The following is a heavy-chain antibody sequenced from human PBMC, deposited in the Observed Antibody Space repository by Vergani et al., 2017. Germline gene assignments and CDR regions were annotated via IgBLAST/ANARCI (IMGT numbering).Heavy chain of an antibody. CDR1: GFSFSNDY. V-gene: IGHV3-30*02. D-gene: IGHD3-10*01. CDR2: IRFDGSNK. J-gene: IGHJ6*02. CDR3: AKDRPTNMFRGAYGMDV. Sequence: QGQLVESGGGLVKPGGSLRLSCVASGFSFSNDYMTWIRQSPGKGLEWVAFIRFDGSNKYYGDSVNGRFIISRDNSKNTVDLRMNSLRTDDTAIYYCAKDRPTNMFRGAYGMDVWGQGP.